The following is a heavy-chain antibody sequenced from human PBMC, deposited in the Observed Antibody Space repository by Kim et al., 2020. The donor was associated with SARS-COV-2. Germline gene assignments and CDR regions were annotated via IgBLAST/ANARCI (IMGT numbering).Heavy chain of an antibody. CDR1: GGSISSYY. CDR2: IYYSGST. D-gene: IGHD6-13*01. J-gene: IGHJ4*02. Sequence: SETLSLTCTVYGGSISSYYWSWIRQPPGKGLEWIGYIYYSGSTNYNPSLKSRVTISVDTSKNQFSLKLSSVTAADTAVYYCARGVPYSSSWYWDYFDLWGRGTLVAVSS. CDR3: ARGVPYSSSWYWDYFDL. V-gene: IGHV4-59*13.